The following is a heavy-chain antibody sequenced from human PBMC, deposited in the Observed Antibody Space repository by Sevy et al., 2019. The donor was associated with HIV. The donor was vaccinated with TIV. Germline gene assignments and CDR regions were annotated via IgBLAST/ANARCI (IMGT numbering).Heavy chain of an antibody. V-gene: IGHV1-18*01. CDR3: ARELYYDFWSGYYTGSDYYYGMDV. D-gene: IGHD3-3*01. J-gene: IGHJ6*02. Sequence: ASVKVSCKASGYTFTSYGISWVRQAPGQGLEWMGWISAYNGNTNYAQKLQGRVTMTTDTSTSTAYMELRSLRSDDTAVYYCARELYYDFWSGYYTGSDYYYGMDVWGQWTTVTVSS. CDR2: ISAYNGNT. CDR1: GYTFTSYG.